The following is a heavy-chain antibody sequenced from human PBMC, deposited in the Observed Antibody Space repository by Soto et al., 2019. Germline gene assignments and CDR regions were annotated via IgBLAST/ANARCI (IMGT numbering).Heavy chain of an antibody. CDR2: ISLNSETI. Sequence: EVQLVESGGGLVQPGRSLRLSCAASGFTVDDYAMHWVRQAPGKGLEWVSGISLNSETIDYADSVKGRFTISRDNAKSSLFLQMNSLRPDDTALYYCAKDMKWGGMTTIHYFDSWGQGTLVTVSS. V-gene: IGHV3-9*01. CDR3: AKDMKWGGMTTIHYFDS. J-gene: IGHJ4*02. D-gene: IGHD4-17*01. CDR1: GFTVDDYA.